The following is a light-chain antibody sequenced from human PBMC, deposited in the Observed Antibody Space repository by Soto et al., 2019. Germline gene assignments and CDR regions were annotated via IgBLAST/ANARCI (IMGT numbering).Light chain of an antibody. CDR3: LLYYGGSWV. CDR2: SIS. CDR1: TGAVTSGYY. Sequence: QAVVTQEPSLTVSPGGPVTLTCASSTGAVTSGYYPNWFQQKPGQAPRALIYSISNKHSWTPARFSGSLLGGKAALTLSGVQPEDEAEYYCLLYYGGSWVFGGGTKLTVL. V-gene: IGLV7-43*01. J-gene: IGLJ3*02.